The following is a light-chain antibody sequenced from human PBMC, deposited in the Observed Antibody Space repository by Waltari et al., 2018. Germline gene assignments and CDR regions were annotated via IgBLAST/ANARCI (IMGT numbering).Light chain of an antibody. CDR2: DVS. J-gene: IGLJ3*02. CDR3: CSYTGISTWV. V-gene: IGLV2-14*03. Sequence: QSALTQPASVSGSPGQSITISCSGTSGDIGYNFFTWDQQHPGKAPTLIIFDVSYRPSGVSNRFSGSRSCNTASLTISGLQADDEAYYYCCSYTGISTWVFGGGTKVTVL. CDR1: SGDIGYNF.